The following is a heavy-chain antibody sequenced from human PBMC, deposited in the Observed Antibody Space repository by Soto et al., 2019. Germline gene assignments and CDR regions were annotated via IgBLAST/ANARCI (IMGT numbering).Heavy chain of an antibody. CDR3: ASSRSGSSVYYYHGMDV. Sequence: EVQLLESGGGLVQPGGSLRLSCAASGFTLSSYAMSWVRQAPGKGLEWVSGISGSGGNTYYADSVKGRFSISRDNSKNTLDLQMNSLRAEDTAVYYCASSRSGSSVYYYHGMDVWGQGTTVTVAS. CDR1: GFTLSSYA. CDR2: ISGSGGNT. V-gene: IGHV3-23*01. J-gene: IGHJ6*02. D-gene: IGHD6-6*01.